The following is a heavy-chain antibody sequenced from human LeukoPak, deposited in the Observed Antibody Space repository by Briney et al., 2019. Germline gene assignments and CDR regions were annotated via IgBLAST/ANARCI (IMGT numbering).Heavy chain of an antibody. V-gene: IGHV3-7*01. J-gene: IGHJ4*02. Sequence: GGSLRLSCAASGFTFSSYWMSWVRQAPGKGLEWVGNINQDGSEKYYVDSLKGRFTISRDNSKNTLYLQMNSLRAEDTAVYYCAKDRVVLRYFDWLTLDYWGQGTLVTVSS. CDR1: GFTFSSYW. CDR2: INQDGSEK. D-gene: IGHD3-9*01. CDR3: AKDRVVLRYFDWLTLDY.